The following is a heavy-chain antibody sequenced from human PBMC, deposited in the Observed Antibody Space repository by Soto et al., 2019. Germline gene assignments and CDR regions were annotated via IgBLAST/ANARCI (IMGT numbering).Heavy chain of an antibody. Sequence: EVQLVESGGGLVQPGRSLRLSCAASGFIFDDYAMHWVRQAPGKGLEWVSSISRNSGSIGYGDSVKGRFTISRDNAKNSLYLQMNSLRAEDTALYYCAKGGSSSWLRDGFDIWGQGTMVTVS. CDR2: ISRNSGSI. D-gene: IGHD2-2*01. CDR3: AKGGSSSWLRDGFDI. V-gene: IGHV3-9*01. J-gene: IGHJ3*02. CDR1: GFIFDDYA.